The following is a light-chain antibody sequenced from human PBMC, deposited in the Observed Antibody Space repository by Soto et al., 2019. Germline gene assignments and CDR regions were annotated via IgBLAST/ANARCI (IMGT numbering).Light chain of an antibody. V-gene: IGLV4-69*02. CDR3: QTWGTGIQV. J-gene: IGLJ3*02. CDR1: SGHSSYA. Sequence: QAVVTQSPSASASLGASVRLTCTLSSGHSSYAIAWHQQQPEKGPRYLMNLNSDGSHSKGDGIPDRFSVSSSGAERYLTISSLQFEDEADYYCQTWGTGIQVFGGGTKLTVL. CDR2: LNSDGSH.